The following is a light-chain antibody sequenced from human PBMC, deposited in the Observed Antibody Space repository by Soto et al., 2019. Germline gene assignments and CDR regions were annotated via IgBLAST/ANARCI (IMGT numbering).Light chain of an antibody. CDR3: QKYDSAPLT. Sequence: DIRVTQSPSSLSASVGDRVTITCRASQGIRNSLAWYQQKPGKVPKLLIYAASTLQSGVPSRFSGSGSGTDFTLTISSLQPEDVATYYCQKYDSAPLTFGGGTEVEI. CDR2: AAS. V-gene: IGKV1-27*01. J-gene: IGKJ4*01. CDR1: QGIRNS.